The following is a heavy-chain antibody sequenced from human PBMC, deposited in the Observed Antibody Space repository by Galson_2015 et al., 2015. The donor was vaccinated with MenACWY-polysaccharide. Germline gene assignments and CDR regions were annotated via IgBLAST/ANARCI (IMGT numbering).Heavy chain of an antibody. CDR1: GYSFTNYW. D-gene: IGHD3-10*01. V-gene: IGHV5-51*01. CDR2: IYPGDSDT. CDR3: ARRLPVEGILDF. Sequence: QSGAEVKKRGVSLKISCKASGYSFTNYWIGWVRQMPGKGLEWMGIIYPGDSDTRYSPSFQGQVTLSADKSTSTAYLQWSSLKASDTAMYYCARRLPVEGILDFWGQGTLVTVSS. J-gene: IGHJ4*02.